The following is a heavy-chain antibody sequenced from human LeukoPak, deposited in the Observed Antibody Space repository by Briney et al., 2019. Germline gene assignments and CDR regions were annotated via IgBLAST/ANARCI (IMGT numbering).Heavy chain of an antibody. CDR2: IYYSGST. D-gene: IGHD3-3*01. CDR3: ARVLAGYFDY. J-gene: IGHJ4*02. CDR1: GGSISSYY. Sequence: SETLSLTCTVSGGSISSYYWSWIRQPPGKGLEWIGYIYYSGSTYYNPSPKSRVTISVDTSKNQFSLKLSSVTAADTAVYYCARVLAGYFDYWGQGTLVTVSS. V-gene: IGHV4-59*08.